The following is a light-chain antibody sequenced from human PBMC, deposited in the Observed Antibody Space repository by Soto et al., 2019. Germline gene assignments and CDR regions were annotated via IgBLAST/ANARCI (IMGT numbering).Light chain of an antibody. CDR2: AAS. CDR3: QQYGYSPIT. J-gene: IGKJ5*01. CDR1: QSVSSA. V-gene: IGKV3-20*01. Sequence: ETVMTQSPATLSVSPGERATLSCRASQSVSSALAWYQQKPGLPPRLLIYAASSRATGSPDRFSGGRSGTDFTLTISRLEPEDFAVYYCQQYGYSPITFGQGTRLEIK.